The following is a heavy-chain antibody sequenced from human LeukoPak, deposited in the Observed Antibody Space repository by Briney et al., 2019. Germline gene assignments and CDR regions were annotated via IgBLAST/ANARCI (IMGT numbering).Heavy chain of an antibody. V-gene: IGHV3-23*01. CDR3: AKDRARGGATDFDY. D-gene: IGHD1-26*01. J-gene: IGHJ4*02. CDR2: INGDGDST. Sequence: GGSLRLSCAASGFTFSSYWMSWVRRAPGKGLEWVSAINGDGDSTYYADSVKGQFTISRDNSRNTLYLQMNSLRAEDTAVYSCAKDRARGGATDFDYWGQGTLVTVSS. CDR1: GFTFSSYW.